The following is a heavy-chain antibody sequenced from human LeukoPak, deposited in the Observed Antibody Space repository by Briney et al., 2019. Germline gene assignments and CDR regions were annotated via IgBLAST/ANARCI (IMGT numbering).Heavy chain of an antibody. CDR1: GYTFTSYG. J-gene: IGHJ6*02. CDR2: ISAYNGNT. D-gene: IGHD3-22*01. CDR3: ARTPKWYYYDSSGYPYGMGV. V-gene: IGHV1-18*01. Sequence: GASVKVSCKASGYTFTSYGISWVRQAPGQGLEWMGWISAYNGNTNYAQKLQGRVTMTTDTSTSTAYMELRSLRSDDTAVYYCARTPKWYYYDSSGYPYGMGVWGQGTTVTVSS.